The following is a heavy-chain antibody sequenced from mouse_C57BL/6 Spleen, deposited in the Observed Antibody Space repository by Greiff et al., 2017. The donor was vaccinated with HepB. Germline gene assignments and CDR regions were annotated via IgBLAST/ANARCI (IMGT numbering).Heavy chain of an antibody. Sequence: VKLQQSGPELVKPGASVKISCKASGYAFSSSWMNWVKQRPGKGLEWIGRIYPGDGDTNYNGKFKGKATLTADKSSSTAYMQLSSLTSEDSAVYFCAELYYGSSYGYFDVWGTGTTVTVSS. D-gene: IGHD1-1*01. V-gene: IGHV1-82*01. CDR2: IYPGDGDT. CDR1: GYAFSSSW. J-gene: IGHJ1*03. CDR3: AELYYGSSYGYFDV.